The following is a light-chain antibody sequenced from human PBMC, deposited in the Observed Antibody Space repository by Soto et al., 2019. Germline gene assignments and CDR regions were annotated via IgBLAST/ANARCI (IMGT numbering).Light chain of an antibody. CDR2: GAS. V-gene: IGKV3-20*01. CDR1: QSVSNNY. Sequence: EIVLTQSPGTLSLSPGERATLSCRASQSVSNNYLAWYQQKPGQAPRLLIYGASNRATGIPDRFSGSGSGTDFTLTVSRLEPEDFAVYYCQQYGRSPWTFGQGTKVDIK. CDR3: QQYGRSPWT. J-gene: IGKJ1*01.